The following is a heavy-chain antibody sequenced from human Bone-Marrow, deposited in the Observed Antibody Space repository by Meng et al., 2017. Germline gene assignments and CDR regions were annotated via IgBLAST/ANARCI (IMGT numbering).Heavy chain of an antibody. V-gene: IGHV4-34*01. D-gene: IGHD1-1*01. J-gene: IGHJ1*01. Sequence: WGARLLKPSARLSPPCVFYGCSFRDYSWSWILQPPGKGLEWIGEINHIGRTNYTPSLKSRVTISVDTSKNQFSLKLSSVTAADTAVYYCARGTRPLLFQHWGQGTLVTVSS. CDR2: INHIGRT. CDR1: GCSFRDYS. CDR3: ARGTRPLLFQH.